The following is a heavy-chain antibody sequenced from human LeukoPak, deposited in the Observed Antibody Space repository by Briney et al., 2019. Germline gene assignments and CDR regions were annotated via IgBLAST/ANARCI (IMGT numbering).Heavy chain of an antibody. Sequence: GASVKVSCKASGYTFTGYIMHWVRQAPGQGLEWMGWINPNSGDTKYTQKFQGRVTLTRDTSISTAYMELNRLRSDDTAVYYCARDHSSSSGAEYIWGQGTMVTVSS. D-gene: IGHD6-6*01. J-gene: IGHJ3*02. CDR3: ARDHSSSSGAEYI. CDR1: GYTFTGYI. CDR2: INPNSGDT. V-gene: IGHV1-2*02.